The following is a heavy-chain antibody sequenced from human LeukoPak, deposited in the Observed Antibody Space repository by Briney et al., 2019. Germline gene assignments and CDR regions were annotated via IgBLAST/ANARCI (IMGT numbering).Heavy chain of an antibody. CDR3: ARANPQLVPFDY. V-gene: IGHV1-46*01. Sequence: ASVKVSCKASGYTFTSYYMHWVRQAPGQGLEWMGIINPSGGSTSYAQKFQGRVAMTRDTSTSTVYMELSSLRSEDTAVYYCARANPQLVPFDYWGQGTLVTVSS. J-gene: IGHJ4*02. D-gene: IGHD6-13*01. CDR2: INPSGGST. CDR1: GYTFTSYY.